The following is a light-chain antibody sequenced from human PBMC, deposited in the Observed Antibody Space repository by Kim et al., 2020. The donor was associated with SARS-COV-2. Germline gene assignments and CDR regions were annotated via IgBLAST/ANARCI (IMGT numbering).Light chain of an antibody. CDR3: CSYAGSNWV. CDR1: SSDVGNYNL. V-gene: IGLV2-23*02. Sequence: QSALSQPASVSGSPGQSITIPCTGTSSDVGNYNLVSWYQQHPGKAPKLMVYGVSKRPSGVSNRFSGSKSGNTASLTISGLQAEDEGDYYCCSYAGSNWVFGGGTQLTVL. J-gene: IGLJ3*02. CDR2: GVS.